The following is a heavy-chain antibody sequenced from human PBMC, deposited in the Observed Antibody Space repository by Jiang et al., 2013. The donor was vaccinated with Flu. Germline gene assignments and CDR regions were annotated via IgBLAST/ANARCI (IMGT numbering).Heavy chain of an antibody. D-gene: IGHD2-2*01. CDR1: GFTFTTYW. V-gene: IGHV3-7*01. CDR2: ISDDGTEQ. CDR3: ARDPSTRTLDP. J-gene: IGHJ5*02. Sequence: QLVEVWGRAWSXRGGPVRLSCAASGFTFTTYWMHWVRQAPGKGLEWVADISDDGTEQYYVDSVKGRFTISRDNAKNSLFLQMSSLRAEDTAVYYCARDPSTRTLDPWGQGTLVTVSA.